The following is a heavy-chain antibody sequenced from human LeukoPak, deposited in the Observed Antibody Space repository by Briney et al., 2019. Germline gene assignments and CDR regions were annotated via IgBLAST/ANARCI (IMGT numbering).Heavy chain of an antibody. Sequence: GGSLRLSCAASGFTFSGYAMSWVRQAPGKGLEWVSAISGNGGSTYYADSVKGRFTISRDNSKNTLYLQMNSLRAEDTAVYYCAKSESFYYDSSGYYPSWGQGTLVTVSS. CDR3: AKSESFYYDSSGYYPS. D-gene: IGHD3-22*01. V-gene: IGHV3-23*01. J-gene: IGHJ5*02. CDR2: ISGNGGST. CDR1: GFTFSGYA.